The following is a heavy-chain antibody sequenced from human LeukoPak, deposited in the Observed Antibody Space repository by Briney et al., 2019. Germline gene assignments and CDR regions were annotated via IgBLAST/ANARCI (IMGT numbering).Heavy chain of an antibody. CDR3: AKDAVYGSGSVDY. CDR1: GFTFSNYW. Sequence: TGGSLRLSCAASGFTFSNYWIHWLRQAPGKGLVWVSRIKPDGSGTSYVDSVKGRFTISRDNAKSTLYLQMNSLGAEDTAVYYCAKDAVYGSGSVDYWGQGALVTVSS. J-gene: IGHJ4*02. V-gene: IGHV3-74*01. D-gene: IGHD3-10*01. CDR2: IKPDGSGT.